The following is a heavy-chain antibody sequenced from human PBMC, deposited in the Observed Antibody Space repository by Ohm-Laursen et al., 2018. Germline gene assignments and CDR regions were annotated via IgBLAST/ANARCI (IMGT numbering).Heavy chain of an antibody. Sequence: SLRLSCTASRFSFSNYGMHWVRQAPGKGLEWVAVISYDGSNKYYADSVKGRFTISRDNAKNSVYLQMNSLRAEDTALFYCAKGPSGSYYEASFDPWGQGTLVTVSS. J-gene: IGHJ5*02. V-gene: IGHV3-30*18. CDR3: AKGPSGSYYEASFDP. CDR2: ISYDGSNK. CDR1: RFSFSNYG. D-gene: IGHD1-26*01.